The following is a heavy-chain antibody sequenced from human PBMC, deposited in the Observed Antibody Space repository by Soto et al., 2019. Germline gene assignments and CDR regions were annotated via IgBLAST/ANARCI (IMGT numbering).Heavy chain of an antibody. CDR1: GGTFSSYT. CDR2: IIPILGIA. V-gene: IGHV1-69*02. Sequence: SVKVSCKASGGTFSSYTISWVRQAPGQGLEWMGRIIPILGIANYAQKFQGRVTITADKSTSTAYMELSSLRSEDTAVYYCAGDKYSTTPSFDYWGQGTLVTVSS. D-gene: IGHD6-6*01. J-gene: IGHJ4*02. CDR3: AGDKYSTTPSFDY.